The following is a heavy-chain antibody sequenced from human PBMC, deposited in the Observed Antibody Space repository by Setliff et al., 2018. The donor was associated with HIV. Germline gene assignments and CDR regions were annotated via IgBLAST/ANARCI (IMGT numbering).Heavy chain of an antibody. CDR3: SKVVGEGFWGYHYGMDV. CDR2: IRSKTYGGTT. Sequence: PEGSLRLSCTASGFTFGESAVSWVRQAPGKGLEWVGFIRSKTYGGTTDYAASVKGRFIISRDDPKSIAYLQMNSLKTEDTAVYYCSKVVGEGFWGYHYGMDVWGRGTTVTVSS. CDR1: GFTFGESA. V-gene: IGHV3-49*04. J-gene: IGHJ6*02. D-gene: IGHD3-16*01.